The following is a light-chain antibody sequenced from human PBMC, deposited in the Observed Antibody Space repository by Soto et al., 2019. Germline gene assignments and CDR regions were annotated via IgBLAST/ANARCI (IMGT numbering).Light chain of an antibody. V-gene: IGKV1-33*01. CDR3: QQYNNLPRT. Sequence: DIQMTQSPSSLSASVGDRVTITCQASQDITNSLNWYQQKPGKDPKLLIYDASNLETGVPSRFSGSGSGTDFTFTISSLQPEDIATYYCQQYNNLPRTFGQGTEVEIK. CDR1: QDITNS. CDR2: DAS. J-gene: IGKJ1*01.